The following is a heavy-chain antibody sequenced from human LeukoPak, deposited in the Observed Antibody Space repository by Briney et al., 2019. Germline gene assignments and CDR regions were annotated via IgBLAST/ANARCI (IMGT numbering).Heavy chain of an antibody. CDR1: GFTFSSYG. Sequence: GGSLRLSCAASGFTFSSYGMSWVRQAPGKGLEWVSAISGSGGSTYYADSVKGRFTISRDNSKNTLYLQMNSLRAEDTAVYYCAKLSSNCGGDCYPYFDYWGQGTLVTVSS. CDR3: AKLSSNCGGDCYPYFDY. V-gene: IGHV3-23*01. J-gene: IGHJ4*02. D-gene: IGHD2-21*02. CDR2: ISGSGGST.